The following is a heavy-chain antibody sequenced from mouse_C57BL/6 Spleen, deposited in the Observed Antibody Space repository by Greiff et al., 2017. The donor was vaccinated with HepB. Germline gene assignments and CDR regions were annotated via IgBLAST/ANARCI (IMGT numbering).Heavy chain of an antibody. J-gene: IGHJ3*01. V-gene: IGHV5-6*01. CDR3: GRTDYSNAWFAY. Sequence: EVKLVESGGDLVKPGGSLKLSCAASGFTFSSYGMSWVRQTPDKRLEWVATISSGGSYTYYPDSVKGRFTISRDNAKNTLYLQMSSLKYEDTAMYYCGRTDYSNAWFAYWGQVTLVTVSA. CDR2: ISSGGSYT. D-gene: IGHD2-5*01. CDR1: GFTFSSYG.